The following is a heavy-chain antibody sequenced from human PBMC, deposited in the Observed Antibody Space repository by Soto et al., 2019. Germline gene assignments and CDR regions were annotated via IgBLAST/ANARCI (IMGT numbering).Heavy chain of an antibody. Sequence: EVQLVESGGGLVQPGGSLRLSCVASGLTLSRYWMSWVRQAPGKGLEWVANIKEDGGKTYYLESVKGRFTISRDNAKNSVYLQMNSLRVEDTAVYYCSRDYYGPGPDWGQGTLVIVSS. CDR3: SRDYYGPGPD. CDR1: GLTLSRYW. D-gene: IGHD3-22*01. V-gene: IGHV3-7*04. J-gene: IGHJ4*02. CDR2: IKEDGGKT.